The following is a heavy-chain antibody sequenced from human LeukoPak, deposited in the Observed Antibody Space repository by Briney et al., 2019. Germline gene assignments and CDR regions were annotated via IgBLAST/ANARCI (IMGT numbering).Heavy chain of an antibody. CDR2: SYPGDSDT. Sequence: GESLKISCKGFGYSLTSYWIAGVRQMPGKGLEWMGISYPGDSDTRYSPSFQGQVTISGDKSISTVYLQWSSLKASDTAMYYCARVDLYCSSTSCYSFDYWGQGTLVTVSS. CDR1: GYSLTSYW. V-gene: IGHV5-51*01. J-gene: IGHJ4*02. D-gene: IGHD2-2*01. CDR3: ARVDLYCSSTSCYSFDY.